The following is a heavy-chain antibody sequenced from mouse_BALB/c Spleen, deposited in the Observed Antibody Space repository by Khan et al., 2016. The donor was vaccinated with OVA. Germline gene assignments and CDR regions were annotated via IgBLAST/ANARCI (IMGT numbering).Heavy chain of an antibody. CDR1: GYSFTSYG. D-gene: IGHD1-1*02. CDR2: INTYTGEP. V-gene: IGHV9-3-1*01. CDR3: ASGGYWYFDV. J-gene: IGHJ1*01. Sequence: QIQLVQSGPEVKKPGETVKISCKASGYSFTSYGMNWVRQAPGKGLKWMGWINTYTGEPTYADDFKGRFAFSLETSASTAYLQINNLKNEDTATYFCASGGYWYFDVWGAGTTVTVSS.